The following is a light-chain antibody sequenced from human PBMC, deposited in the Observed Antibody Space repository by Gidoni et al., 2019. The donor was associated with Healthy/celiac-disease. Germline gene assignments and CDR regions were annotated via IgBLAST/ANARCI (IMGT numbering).Light chain of an antibody. CDR3: NSRDSSGNPHYV. J-gene: IGLJ1*01. Sequence: SSELTQDPAVSVALGQTVRITCQGDSLRSYYASWYQQKPGQAPVLVIYGKNHRPSGIPDRFSGSSSGNTASLTITGAQAEDEADYYCNSRDSSGNPHYVFGTGTKVTVL. CDR1: SLRSYY. V-gene: IGLV3-19*01. CDR2: GKN.